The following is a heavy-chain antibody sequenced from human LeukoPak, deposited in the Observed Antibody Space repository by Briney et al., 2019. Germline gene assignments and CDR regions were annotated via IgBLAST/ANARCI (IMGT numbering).Heavy chain of an antibody. CDR1: GFTFSSYG. CDR3: AKAEGYDILTGLDY. Sequence: QPGGSLRLSCAASGFTFSSYGMHWVRQAPGKGLEWVAVIWYDGSNKYYADSVKGRFTISRDNSKNTLYLQMNSLRTEDTAVYYCAKAEGYDILTGLDYWGQGTLVTVSS. V-gene: IGHV3-33*06. J-gene: IGHJ4*02. CDR2: IWYDGSNK. D-gene: IGHD3-9*01.